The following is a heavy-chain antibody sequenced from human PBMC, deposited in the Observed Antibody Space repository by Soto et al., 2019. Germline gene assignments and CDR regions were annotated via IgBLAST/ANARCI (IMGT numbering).Heavy chain of an antibody. CDR2: VYSDGKSE. J-gene: IGHJ6*02. Sequence: PGGSLRLSCVGSGFKFSDYGINWVRQAPGKGLQWVAIVYSDGKSEYYADSVKGRFTISRDNGNNTVSLQMNSLRDEDTAVYFCARDMRGSSYDAMDLWGQGITVNVSS. D-gene: IGHD6-13*01. V-gene: IGHV3-33*01. CDR1: GFKFSDYG. CDR3: ARDMRGSSYDAMDL.